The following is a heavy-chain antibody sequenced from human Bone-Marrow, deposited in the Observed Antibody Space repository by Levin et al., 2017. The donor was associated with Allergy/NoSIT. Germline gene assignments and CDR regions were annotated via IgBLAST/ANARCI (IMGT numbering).Heavy chain of an antibody. V-gene: IGHV3-48*04. CDR1: GFTFSSHN. CDR2: ISGSGGII. D-gene: IGHD2-15*01. CDR3: ASDGRGFCSAGVCFHFDY. Sequence: GESLKISCAASGFTFSSHNMNWVRQAPGKGLEWVSYISGSGGIIFYADSVRGRFTISRDNARNSLFLQMNSLSAEDTAVYYCASDGRGFCSAGVCFHFDYWGQGSLVTVSS. J-gene: IGHJ4*02.